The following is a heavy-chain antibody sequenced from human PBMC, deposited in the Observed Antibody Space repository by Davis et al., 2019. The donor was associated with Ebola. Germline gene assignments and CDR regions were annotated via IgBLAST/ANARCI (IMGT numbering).Heavy chain of an antibody. J-gene: IGHJ5*02. CDR2: IYYSGST. D-gene: IGHD2-2*01. CDR3: ARHIPKCSTSCHNWFEP. CDR1: GGSINSYY. Sequence: PGGSLRLSCTVSGGSINSYYWSWIRQPPGKGLEWIGHIYYSGSTKYNPSLKSRVTISVDTSKNQFSLRLSSVTAADTAVYYCARHIPKCSTSCHNWFEPWGQGTLVTVSS. V-gene: IGHV4-59*08.